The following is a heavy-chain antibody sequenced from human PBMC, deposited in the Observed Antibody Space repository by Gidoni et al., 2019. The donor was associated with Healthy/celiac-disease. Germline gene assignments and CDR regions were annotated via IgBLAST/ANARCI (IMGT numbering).Heavy chain of an antibody. CDR3: AKNVVYEG. CDR1: GFTFSGYA. D-gene: IGHD2-8*02. CDR2: ISGSGGST. J-gene: IGHJ4*02. Sequence: EVQLLESGGGWVQPGGSLRLSCAAAGFTFSGYAMSWVRQAPGKVLEWVSAISGSGGSTYSADSVKGRFPISRDNSKNPLYLQMNSLIAEDPAVYYCAKNVVYEGWGQGTLVTVSS. V-gene: IGHV3-23*01.